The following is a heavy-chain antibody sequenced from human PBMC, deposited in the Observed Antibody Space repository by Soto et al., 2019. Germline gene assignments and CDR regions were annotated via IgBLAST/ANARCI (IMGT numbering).Heavy chain of an antibody. J-gene: IGHJ6*03. CDR2: MNPNSGNT. Sequence: ASVKVSCKASGYTFTSYDINWVRQATGQGLEWMGWMNPNSGNTGYAQKFQGRVTMTRNTSISTAYMELSSLRSEDTAVYYCARGSSPVAGRIGPYYYYYMDVWGKGTTVTVSS. V-gene: IGHV1-8*01. CDR3: ARGSSPVAGRIGPYYYYYMDV. D-gene: IGHD6-19*01. CDR1: GYTFTSYD.